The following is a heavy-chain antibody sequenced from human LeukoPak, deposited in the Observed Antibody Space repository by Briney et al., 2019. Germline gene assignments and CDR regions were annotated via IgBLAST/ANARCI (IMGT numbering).Heavy chain of an antibody. CDR3: ARFAARGFDY. J-gene: IGHJ4*02. V-gene: IGHV3-53*01. D-gene: IGHD3-10*01. Sequence: PGGSLRLSCAASGFTVSSNYMSWVRQAPGKGLEWVSAIYSGGSTYYADSVKGRFTISRDNSKNTLFLQMNSLRAEDTAVYYCARFAARGFDYWGQGTLVTVSS. CDR2: IYSGGST. CDR1: GFTVSSNY.